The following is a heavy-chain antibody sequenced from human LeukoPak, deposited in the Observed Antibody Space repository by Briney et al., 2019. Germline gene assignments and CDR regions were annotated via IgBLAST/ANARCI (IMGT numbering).Heavy chain of an antibody. CDR1: GYTFTSHW. J-gene: IGHJ4*02. D-gene: IGHD6-19*01. CDR3: ARQQWLSLDY. CDR2: IYPGDSDT. V-gene: IGHV5-51*01. Sequence: GESLKISCKASGYTFTSHWIGWVRQMPGKGLEWMGIIYPGDSDTRYSPSFQGQVTISADKSISTAYLQWSSLKASDTAMYYCARQQWLSLDYWGQGTLVTVSS.